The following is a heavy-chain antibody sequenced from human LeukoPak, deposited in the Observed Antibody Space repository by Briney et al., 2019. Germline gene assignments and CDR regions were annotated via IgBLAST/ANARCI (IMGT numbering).Heavy chain of an antibody. J-gene: IGHJ4*02. CDR2: ISYGGSNK. D-gene: IGHD3-22*01. V-gene: IGHV3-30-3*01. Sequence: GGSLKLSCAASGFTFSSYAMHWVRQAPGKGLEWVAVISYGGSNKYYADSVKGRFTISRDNSKNTLYLQMNSLRAEDTAVYYCARDPAMIVPDYWGQGTLVTVSS. CDR1: GFTFSSYA. CDR3: ARDPAMIVPDY.